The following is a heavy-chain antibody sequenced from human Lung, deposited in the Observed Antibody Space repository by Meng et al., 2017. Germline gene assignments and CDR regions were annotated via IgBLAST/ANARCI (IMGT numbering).Heavy chain of an antibody. J-gene: IGHJ4*02. CDR2: IKSNSDGGTT. D-gene: IGHD6-13*01. CDR3: ATGAAAADH. CDR1: GFRFTDAW. V-gene: IGHV3-15*01. Sequence: LVESGGGLVKRGGSRILSCLAPGFRFTDAWMSWVRQAPGKGLEWVGRIKSNSDGGTTDYAAPVKGRFTISRDDSKNTLYLQMNGLITEDTAVYFCATGAAAADHWGQGTLVTVSS.